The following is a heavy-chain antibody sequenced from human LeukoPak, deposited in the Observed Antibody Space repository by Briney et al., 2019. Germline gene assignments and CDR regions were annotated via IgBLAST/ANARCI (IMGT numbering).Heavy chain of an antibody. V-gene: IGHV3-30*04. CDR3: VKDLRHRSTCNCYGWFDP. D-gene: IGHD2/OR15-2a*01. CDR2: ISYDGSNK. Sequence: GGSLRLSCAASGFTFSSYAMHWVRQAPGKGLEWVAVISYDGSNKYYADSVKGRFTISRDNSKNTLYLQMNSLRVEDTATYYCVKDLRHRSTCNCYGWFDPWGQGTLVTVSS. J-gene: IGHJ5*02. CDR1: GFTFSSYA.